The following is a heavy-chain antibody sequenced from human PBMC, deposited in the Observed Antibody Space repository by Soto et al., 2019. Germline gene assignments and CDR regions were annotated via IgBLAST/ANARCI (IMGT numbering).Heavy chain of an antibody. CDR1: GYSFTSYW. J-gene: IGHJ6*02. Sequence: GESLKISCKGSGYSFTSYWIGWVLQMPGKGLEWMGIIYPGDSDTRYSPSFQGQVTISADKSISTAYLQWSSLKASDTAMYYCARRKGSGSRYYYYGMDVWGQGTTVTVSS. D-gene: IGHD1-26*01. CDR2: IYPGDSDT. V-gene: IGHV5-51*01. CDR3: ARRKGSGSRYYYYGMDV.